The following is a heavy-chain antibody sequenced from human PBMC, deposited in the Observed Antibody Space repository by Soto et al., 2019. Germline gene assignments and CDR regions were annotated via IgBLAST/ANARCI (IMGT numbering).Heavy chain of an antibody. D-gene: IGHD1-26*01. CDR3: YGSGGT. CDR1: GGSISSYY. CDR2: IYDSGTA. Sequence: QVQLQESGPGLVKPSETLSLTCTVSGGSISSYYWSWIRQPPGKGLEWIGHIYDSGTANYNPSLXSXXTIAVDSSKNQFSLNLSSVTAADTAMYYCYGSGGTWGQGTLVTVSS. V-gene: IGHV4-59*01. J-gene: IGHJ5*02.